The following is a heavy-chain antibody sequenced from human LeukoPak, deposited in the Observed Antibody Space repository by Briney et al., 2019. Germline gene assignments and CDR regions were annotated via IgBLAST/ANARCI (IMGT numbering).Heavy chain of an antibody. Sequence: PSETLSLTCTVSGGSISSYYWSWIRQPPGKGLEWIGYIYYSGSTNYNPSLKSRVTISADTSKNQFSLKLSSVTAADTAVYYCARVDPDSSSTLEVFDYWGQGTWSPSPQ. D-gene: IGHD6-6*01. J-gene: IGHJ4*02. CDR2: IYYSGST. CDR3: ARVDPDSSSTLEVFDY. CDR1: GGSISSYY. V-gene: IGHV4-59*01.